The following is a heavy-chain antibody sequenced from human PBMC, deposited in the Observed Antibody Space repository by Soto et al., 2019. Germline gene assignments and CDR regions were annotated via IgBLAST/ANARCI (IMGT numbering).Heavy chain of an antibody. CDR2: IYYSGST. D-gene: IGHD3-16*02. CDR1: NGSISSSSYY. Sequence: SETLSLTCTVSNGSISSSSYYWGWIRQPPGKGLEWIGSIYYSGSTYYNPSLKSRVTISVDTSKNQFSLKLSSVTAADTAVYYCATLGELSSIDYWGQGTLVTVSS. V-gene: IGHV4-39*01. CDR3: ATLGELSSIDY. J-gene: IGHJ4*02.